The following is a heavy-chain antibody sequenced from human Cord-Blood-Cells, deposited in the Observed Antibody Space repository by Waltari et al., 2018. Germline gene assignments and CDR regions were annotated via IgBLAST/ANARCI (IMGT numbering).Heavy chain of an antibody. V-gene: IGHV1-69*01. Sequence: QVQLVQSGAEVKKPGSSVKVSCKASGGTFSSYAISWVRQAPGQGLEWMGGHIPIFGTANYAQKFQGRVTITADESTSTAYMGLSSLRSEDTAVYYCARLPRRGYSGYDDAFDIWGQGTMVTVSS. J-gene: IGHJ3*02. CDR1: GGTFSSYA. D-gene: IGHD5-12*01. CDR2: HIPIFGTA. CDR3: ARLPRRGYSGYDDAFDI.